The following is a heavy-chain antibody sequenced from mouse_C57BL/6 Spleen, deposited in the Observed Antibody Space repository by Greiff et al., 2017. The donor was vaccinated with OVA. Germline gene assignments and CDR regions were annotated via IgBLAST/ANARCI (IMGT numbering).Heavy chain of an antibody. D-gene: IGHD2-2*01. V-gene: IGHV1-9*01. Sequence: QVQLQQSGAELMKPGASVKLSCKATGYTFTGYWIEWVKQRPGHGLEWIGEILPGSGCTNYNEKFKGTATFTAETSSNTAYMQLSSLTTEDSAIYYCARGYGAMYYWGQGTSVTVSS. CDR1: GYTFTGYW. CDR2: ILPGSGCT. CDR3: ARGYGAMYY. J-gene: IGHJ4*01.